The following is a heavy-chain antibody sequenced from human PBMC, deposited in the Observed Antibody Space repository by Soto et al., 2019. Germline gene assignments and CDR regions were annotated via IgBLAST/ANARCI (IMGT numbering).Heavy chain of an antibody. V-gene: IGHV4-61*01. CDR3: ARDIRGDSRGFDY. D-gene: IGHD5-18*01. J-gene: IGHJ4*02. Sequence: SETLSLTCTVSGDSVSSRSYYWTWVRQPPGKGLEWIGYIDYSGNTNYDPSLQSRVTMSLDTSKNQFSLKMTSVTAADTAFYYYARDIRGDSRGFDYWGQGILVPVSS. CDR1: GDSVSSRSYY. CDR2: IDYSGNT.